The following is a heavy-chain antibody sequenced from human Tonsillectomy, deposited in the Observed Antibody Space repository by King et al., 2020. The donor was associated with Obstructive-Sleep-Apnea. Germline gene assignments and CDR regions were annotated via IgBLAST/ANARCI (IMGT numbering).Heavy chain of an antibody. V-gene: IGHV3-30*18. CDR2: ISYDGSNK. CDR3: AKDFRTRWYDYGSGKGYYYYYGMDV. Sequence: VQLVESGGGVVQPGRSLRLSCAASGFTFSSYGMHWVRQAPGKGLEWVAVISYDGSNKYYADSVKGRFTISRDNSKNTLYLQMNSLGAEDTVVYYCAKDFRTRWYDYGSGKGYYYYYGMDVWGQGTTVTVSS. J-gene: IGHJ6*02. CDR1: GFTFSSYG. D-gene: IGHD3-10*01.